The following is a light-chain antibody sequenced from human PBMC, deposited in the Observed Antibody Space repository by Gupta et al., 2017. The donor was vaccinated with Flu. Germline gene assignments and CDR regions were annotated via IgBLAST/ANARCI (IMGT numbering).Light chain of an antibody. CDR3: SSYTSSSTLWV. CDR1: GSDVGGYNY. CDR2: EVS. Sequence: QSALTQPASVSGSPGPSFTISCTGTGSDVGGYNYVSWYQQHPGKAPKLMIYEVSNRPSGVSNRFSGPKSGNTASLTISGLQAEDEADYYCSSYTSSSTLWVFGGGTKLTVL. V-gene: IGLV2-14*01. J-gene: IGLJ3*02.